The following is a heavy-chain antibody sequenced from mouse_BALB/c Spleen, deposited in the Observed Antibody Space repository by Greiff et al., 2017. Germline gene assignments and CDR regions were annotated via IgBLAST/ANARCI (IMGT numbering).Heavy chain of an antibody. CDR3: ARSDELYAMDY. Sequence: QVQLQQPGAELVMPGASVKMSCKASGYTFTDYWMHWVKQRPGQGLEWIGAIDTSDSYTSYNQKFKGKATLTVDESSSTAYMQLSSLTSEDSAVYYCARSDELYAMDYWGQGTSVTVSS. J-gene: IGHJ4*01. CDR1: GYTFTDYW. V-gene: IGHV1-69*01. CDR2: IDTSDSYT. D-gene: IGHD2-3*01.